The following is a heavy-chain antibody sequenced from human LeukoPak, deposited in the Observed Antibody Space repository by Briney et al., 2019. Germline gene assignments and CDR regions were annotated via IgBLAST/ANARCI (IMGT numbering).Heavy chain of an antibody. Sequence: ASVKVSCKASGYTFTSYGISWVRQAPGQGLEWMGWISAYNGNTNYAQKLQGRVTMTRNTSISTAYMEPSSLRSEDTAVYYCARGPPRYYYYYYMDVWGKGTTVTISS. J-gene: IGHJ6*03. CDR1: GYTFTSYG. CDR3: ARGPPRYYYYYYMDV. V-gene: IGHV1-18*01. CDR2: ISAYNGNT.